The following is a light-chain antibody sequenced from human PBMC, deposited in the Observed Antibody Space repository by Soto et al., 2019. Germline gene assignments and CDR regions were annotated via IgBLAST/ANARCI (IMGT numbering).Light chain of an antibody. J-gene: IGLJ2*01. V-gene: IGLV2-14*01. CDR3: HSYTSHSTLGG. Sequence: QSALTQPASVSGSPGQSITISCTGTSSDVGGYNYVSWYQQHPGKAPKLMIYDVSNRPSGVSNRFSGSKSGNTASLTISGVQGEDGGGYYRHSYTSHSTLGGFGGRTQLTV. CDR2: DVS. CDR1: SSDVGGYNY.